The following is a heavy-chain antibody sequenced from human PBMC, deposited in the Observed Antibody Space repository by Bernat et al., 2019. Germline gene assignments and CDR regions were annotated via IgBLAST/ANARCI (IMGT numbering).Heavy chain of an antibody. Sequence: EVQLVESGGGVVQPGGSLRLSCAASGFSFSTYWMHWVRQAPGEGLVWLSRINTDGTYTTDADSVRDRFTISRDNAKNTLYLQMSSLRAEDTAFYYCARDFAEDSGIFSFDYWGQGTLVTVSS. CDR1: GFSFSTYW. V-gene: IGHV3-74*01. J-gene: IGHJ4*02. CDR2: INTDGTYT. CDR3: ARDFAEDSGIFSFDY. D-gene: IGHD1-26*01.